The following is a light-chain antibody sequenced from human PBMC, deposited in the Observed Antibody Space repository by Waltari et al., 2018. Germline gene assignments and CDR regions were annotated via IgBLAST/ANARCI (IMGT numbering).Light chain of an antibody. CDR2: WAS. Sequence: DIVMTQSPDSLAVSLGERATINCKSSQSILYNSNNKNYLAWYQQKPGQPPKLLIYWASTRESGVPDRFSGGGSGTDFTLTISSLQDEDVAVYFCHQYYTTPHTFGQGTKLEIK. J-gene: IGKJ2*01. CDR3: HQYYTTPHT. CDR1: QSILYNSNNKNY. V-gene: IGKV4-1*01.